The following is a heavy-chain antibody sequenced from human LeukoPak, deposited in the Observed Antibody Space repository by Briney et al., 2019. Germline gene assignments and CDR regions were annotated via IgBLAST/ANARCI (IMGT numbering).Heavy chain of an antibody. CDR1: GFTCNNAW. V-gene: IGHV3-15*01. Sequence: GGSLRLSCAASGFTCNNAWMNWVRQVPGKGLEWVGRVKSKADGGTTDYAAPVEGRFTISRDDSENTLYLQMNSLKTEDTAVYYCTSDPRIGRYFDYWGQGTLVTVSS. CDR3: TSDPRIGRYFDY. J-gene: IGHJ4*02. CDR2: VKSKADGGTT. D-gene: IGHD1-26*01.